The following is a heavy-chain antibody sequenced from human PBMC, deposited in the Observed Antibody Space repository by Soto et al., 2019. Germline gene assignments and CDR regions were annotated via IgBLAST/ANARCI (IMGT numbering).Heavy chain of an antibody. CDR1: GFTFSSYA. J-gene: IGHJ4*02. Sequence: GVLRLSCAASGFTFSSYAMSWVRQAPGKGLEWVSTISGSGGSTYYADSVKGRFTISRDNSKNTVYLQMNSLRAEDTAVYYCAKDHITMITDYWGQGTLVTVSS. CDR3: AKDHITMITDY. D-gene: IGHD3-22*01. CDR2: ISGSGGST. V-gene: IGHV3-23*01.